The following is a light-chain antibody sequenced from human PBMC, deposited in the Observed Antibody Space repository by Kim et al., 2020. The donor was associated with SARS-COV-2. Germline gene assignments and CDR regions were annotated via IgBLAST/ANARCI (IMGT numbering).Light chain of an antibody. CDR2: EVN. CDR1: SSDIGAYKY. V-gene: IGLV2-8*01. J-gene: IGLJ1*01. CDR3: TSYAGSNDLDV. Sequence: QAVTIAYTGSSSDIGAYKYVYWYQQPPGKAPKLMIYEVNRRPSGVPERFAGSKSGNTASLTVSGLQAEDEADYYCTSYAGSNDLDVFGTGTKVTVL.